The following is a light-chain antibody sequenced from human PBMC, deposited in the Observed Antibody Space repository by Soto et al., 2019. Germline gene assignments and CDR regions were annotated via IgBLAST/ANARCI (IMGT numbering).Light chain of an antibody. CDR1: SPNIGTNT. V-gene: IGLV1-44*01. CDR3: AAWDVSLVV. Sequence: SVLTQPPSASGTPGQRVTISCSGSSPNIGTNTVIWYQQLPGAAPKLLIYSDNQRPSGVPDRFSGSKSGTSASLAISGLQSEDEADYYCAAWDVSLVVFGGGTKLTVL. CDR2: SDN. J-gene: IGLJ2*01.